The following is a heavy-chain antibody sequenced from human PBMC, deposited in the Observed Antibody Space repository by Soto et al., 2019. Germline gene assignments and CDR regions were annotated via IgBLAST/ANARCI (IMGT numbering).Heavy chain of an antibody. CDR3: GYVSGSYDSCYGMDV. J-gene: IGHJ6*02. CDR1: GGSISSNIYY. D-gene: IGHD3-10*01. CDR2: IYYSGNT. Sequence: SETLSLTCTFSGGSISSNIYYWGWIRQPPGKGLEWVGSIYYSGNTYYNASLKSRVTISVDTSKNQFSLKLSSVTAADTAVYYCGYVSGSYDSCYGMDVWAQGTTVTVSS. V-gene: IGHV4-39*01.